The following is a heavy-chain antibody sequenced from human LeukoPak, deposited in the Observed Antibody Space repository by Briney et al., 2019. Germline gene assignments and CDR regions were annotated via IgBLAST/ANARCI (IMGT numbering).Heavy chain of an antibody. CDR1: GGSFSGYY. J-gene: IGHJ3*02. D-gene: IGHD5-24*01. V-gene: IGHV4-34*01. CDR2: INHSGST. Sequence: SETLSLTCAVYGGSFSGYYWSWIRQPPGKGLEWIGEINHSGSTNYNPSLKSRVTISVDTSKNQFSLKLSSVAAADTAVYYCARGDGTTSLYDIWGQGTMVTVSS. CDR3: ARGDGTTSLYDI.